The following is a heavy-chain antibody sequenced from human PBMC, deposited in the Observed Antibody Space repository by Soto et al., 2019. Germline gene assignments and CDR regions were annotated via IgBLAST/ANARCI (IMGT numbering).Heavy chain of an antibody. CDR3: ARSGKYCSSTSCYLGVNYYYYGMDV. Sequence: PGESLKISGKGSGYSFTSYWIGWVRQMPGKGLEWMGIIYPGDSDTRYSPSFQGQVTISADKSISTAYLQWSSLKASDTAMYYCARSGKYCSSTSCYLGVNYYYYGMDVWGQGTTVTVSS. D-gene: IGHD2-2*01. CDR2: IYPGDSDT. CDR1: GYSFTSYW. V-gene: IGHV5-51*01. J-gene: IGHJ6*02.